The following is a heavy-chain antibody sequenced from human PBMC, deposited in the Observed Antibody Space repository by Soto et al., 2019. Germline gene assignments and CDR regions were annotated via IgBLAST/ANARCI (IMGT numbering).Heavy chain of an antibody. J-gene: IGHJ4*02. CDR1: GFTFSSYA. Sequence: EVQLLESGGGLVQPGGSLRLSCAASGFTFSSYAMSWVRQAPGKGLEWVSAISGSGGSTYYADSVKGRFAISRDNSKNTLYLQMNRLRAEVTAVYYCAKDWEDIVVVVAAPFDYWGQGTLVTVSS. V-gene: IGHV3-23*01. D-gene: IGHD2-15*01. CDR2: ISGSGGST. CDR3: AKDWEDIVVVVAAPFDY.